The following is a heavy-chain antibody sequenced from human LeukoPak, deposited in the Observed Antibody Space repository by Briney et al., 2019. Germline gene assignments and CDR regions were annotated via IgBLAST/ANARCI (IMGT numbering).Heavy chain of an antibody. Sequence: SETLSLTCTVSGGSISSGSYYWSWIRQPAGKGLEWIGRIYTSGSTNYNPSLKSRVTISGDASKNQLSLKLSSVTAADTAVYYCTRGSIFADYWGQGTLVTVSS. CDR1: GGSISSGSYY. J-gene: IGHJ4*02. CDR2: IYTSGST. CDR3: TRGSIFADY. V-gene: IGHV4-61*02. D-gene: IGHD3-3*01.